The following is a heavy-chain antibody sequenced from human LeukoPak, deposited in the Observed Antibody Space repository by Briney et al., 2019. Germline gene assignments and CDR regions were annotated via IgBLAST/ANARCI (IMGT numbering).Heavy chain of an antibody. CDR2: IYTSGST. V-gene: IGHV4-61*02. J-gene: IGHJ3*02. D-gene: IGHD3-10*01. CDR1: GGSISSGSYY. CDR3: ARGIHLWFGEPDAFDM. Sequence: PSETLSLTCTVSGGSISSGSYYWSWIRQPAGKGLEWIGRIYTSGSTNYNPSLKSRVTISVDTSKNQFSLKLSSVTAADTAVYYCARGIHLWFGEPDAFDMWGQGTMVTVSS.